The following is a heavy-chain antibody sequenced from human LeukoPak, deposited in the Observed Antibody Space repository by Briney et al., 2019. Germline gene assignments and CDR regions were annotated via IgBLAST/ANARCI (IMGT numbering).Heavy chain of an antibody. D-gene: IGHD3-22*01. CDR2: INSDGSST. Sequence: PGGSLRLSCAASGFTFSSYWMHWVRQAPGKGLVWVSRINSDGSSTSYADSVKGRFTISRDNAKNTLYLQMNSLRAEDTAMYYCARDAAIYDNSAYYYLYWGQGTLVTVSS. J-gene: IGHJ4*02. V-gene: IGHV3-74*01. CDR3: ARDAAIYDNSAYYYLY. CDR1: GFTFSSYW.